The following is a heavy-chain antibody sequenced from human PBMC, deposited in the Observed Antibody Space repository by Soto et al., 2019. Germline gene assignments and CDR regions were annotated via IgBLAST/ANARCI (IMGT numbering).Heavy chain of an antibody. CDR2: SRNKANSYTT. Sequence: TGGSLRLSCAASGFTFSDHFMDWVRQAPGMGLEWIARSRNKANSYTTEYAASVKGRFTISRDVSKNSLYLQMNSLRTEDTAVYYCARGKNSFDFWGPGTLVTVSS. V-gene: IGHV3-72*01. CDR1: GFTFSDHF. J-gene: IGHJ4*02. CDR3: ARGKNSFDF.